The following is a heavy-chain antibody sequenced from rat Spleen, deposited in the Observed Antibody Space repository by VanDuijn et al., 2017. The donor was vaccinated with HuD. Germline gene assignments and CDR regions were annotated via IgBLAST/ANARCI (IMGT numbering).Heavy chain of an antibody. CDR2: ISYDGSST. CDR1: GFTFSNYD. J-gene: IGHJ3*01. V-gene: IGHV5-7*01. Sequence: EVQVVESGGGLVQPGRSMKLSCAASGFTFSNYDMAWVRQAPKKGLEWVATISYDGSSTNYRDSVKGRFTISRDNAKSTLYLQMDSLRSEDTATYYCARRFAYWGQGTLVTVSS. CDR3: ARRFAY.